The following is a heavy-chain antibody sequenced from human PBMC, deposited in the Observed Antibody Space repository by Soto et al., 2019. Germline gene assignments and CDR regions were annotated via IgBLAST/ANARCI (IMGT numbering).Heavy chain of an antibody. CDR3: ARDLTGYFDL. Sequence: QVQLQESGPGLVKPSETLSLTCTVSGGSVSSGSYYWSWIRQPPGKGLEWIGYIYYSGSTNYNPSLKXXVXIXXDTSKRQFSLTLSSVTAADTAVYYCARDLTGYFDLWGRGTLVTVSS. V-gene: IGHV4-61*01. CDR2: IYYSGST. J-gene: IGHJ2*01. CDR1: GGSVSSGSYY.